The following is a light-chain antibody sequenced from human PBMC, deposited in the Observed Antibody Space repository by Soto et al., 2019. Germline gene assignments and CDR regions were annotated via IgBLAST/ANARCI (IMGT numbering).Light chain of an antibody. Sequence: DIQMPQSPSTLSSSVGDRVTITCRASQSINTWLAWHQQKPEKAPKLLISKASSLESGVPPRFSGSGFWTEYTVNTSTLQPDEFATEYGQQYKSYRAFGQGTKVEI. CDR2: KAS. J-gene: IGKJ1*01. V-gene: IGKV1-5*03. CDR1: QSINTW. CDR3: QQYKSYRA.